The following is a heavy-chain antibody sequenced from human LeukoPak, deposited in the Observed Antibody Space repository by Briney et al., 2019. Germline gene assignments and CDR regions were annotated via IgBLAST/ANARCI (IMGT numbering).Heavy chain of an antibody. Sequence: SETLSLTCTVSGGSISSSSYYWGWIRQPPGKGLEWIGSIYYSGSTYYNPSLKSRVTISVDTSKNQFSLKLSSVTAADTAVYYCARWKAVAGVDYWGQGTLVTVSS. CDR3: ARWKAVAGVDY. CDR2: IYYSGST. J-gene: IGHJ4*02. D-gene: IGHD6-19*01. V-gene: IGHV4-39*01. CDR1: GGSISSSSYY.